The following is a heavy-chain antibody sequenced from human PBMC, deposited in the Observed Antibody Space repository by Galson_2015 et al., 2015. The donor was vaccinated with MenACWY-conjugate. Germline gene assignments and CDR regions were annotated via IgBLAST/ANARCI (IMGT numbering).Heavy chain of an antibody. CDR2: INAGNGNT. J-gene: IGHJ3*02. Sequence: SVKVSCKASGYTFTSYAMHWVRQAPGQRLEWMGWINAGNGNTKYSQKFQGRVTITRDTSASTAYMELSSLRSEDTAVYYCARIYCSGGSCYSGAFDIWGQGTMVTVSS. V-gene: IGHV1-3*01. CDR3: ARIYCSGGSCYSGAFDI. D-gene: IGHD2-15*01. CDR1: GYTFTSYA.